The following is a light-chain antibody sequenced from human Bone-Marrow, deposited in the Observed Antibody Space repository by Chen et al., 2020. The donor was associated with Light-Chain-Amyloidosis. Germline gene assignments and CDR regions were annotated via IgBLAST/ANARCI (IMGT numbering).Light chain of an antibody. CDR1: SGDVGGYDV. CDR3: CSTAGRSTLV. CDR2: DVS. J-gene: IGLJ2*01. V-gene: IGLV2-11*02. Sequence: QSALTQPRSVSGSPGQSVTISCTGTSGDVGGYDVVSWYQQYPVKAPKLIIYDVSKRPSGVPARVSGSQSGNTASLTISGLQAADEADYYCCSTAGRSTLVFGGGTTLTVL.